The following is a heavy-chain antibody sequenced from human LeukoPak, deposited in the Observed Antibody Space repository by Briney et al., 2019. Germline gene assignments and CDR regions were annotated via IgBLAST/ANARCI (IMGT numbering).Heavy chain of an antibody. Sequence: ASVKVSCKASGYTFSSYDISWVRQAPGQGLEWMGWISAYNGNTNYAQKLQGRVTMTTDTSTSTAYLELSSLRSEDTAVYYCARPPEIRDYGSGGDWGQGTLVTVSS. V-gene: IGHV1-18*01. CDR3: ARPPEIRDYGSGGD. D-gene: IGHD3-10*01. CDR2: ISAYNGNT. CDR1: GYTFSSYD. J-gene: IGHJ4*02.